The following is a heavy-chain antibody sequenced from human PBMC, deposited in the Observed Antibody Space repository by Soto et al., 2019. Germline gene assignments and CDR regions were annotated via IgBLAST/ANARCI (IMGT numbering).Heavy chain of an antibody. Sequence: SETLSLTCTVSGGSISSGDYYWSWIRQHPGKGLEWIRYIYHSGSTYYNPSLKSRVTISVDKSKNQFSLKLSSVTAADTAVYYCARGPPFHWGQGTLVTVSS. CDR3: ARGPPFH. CDR2: IYHSGST. V-gene: IGHV4-30-2*01. CDR1: GGSISSGDYY. J-gene: IGHJ4*02. D-gene: IGHD3-16*01.